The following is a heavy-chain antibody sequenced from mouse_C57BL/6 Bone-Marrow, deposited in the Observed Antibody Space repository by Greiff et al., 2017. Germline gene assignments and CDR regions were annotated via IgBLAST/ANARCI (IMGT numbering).Heavy chain of an antibody. Sequence: VQLLQSGAELVRPGASVKLSCTASGFNIKDDYMHWVKQRPEQGLEWIGWIDTENGDTEYASKFQGKATITADTSSNTAYLQLSSLTSEETAVYYCTTDDYDAYYFDYWGQGTTRTVSS. J-gene: IGHJ2*01. V-gene: IGHV14-4*01. CDR3: TTDDYDAYYFDY. D-gene: IGHD2-4*01. CDR1: GFNIKDDY. CDR2: IDTENGDT.